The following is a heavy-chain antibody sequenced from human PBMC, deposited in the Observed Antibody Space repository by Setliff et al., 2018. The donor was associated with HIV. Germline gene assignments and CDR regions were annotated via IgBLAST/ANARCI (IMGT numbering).Heavy chain of an antibody. D-gene: IGHD6-13*01. CDR1: GYTFNTYD. V-gene: IGHV1-2*06. J-gene: IGHJ6*02. CDR3: AKDISASALYYYGMDV. CDR2: IIPNSGGT. Sequence: GASVKVSCKASGYTFNTYDVNWVRQAAGQGLEWMGRIIPNSGGTNYAQKFQGRVSMTRDTSISTAYMELSRLRSDDTAVYYCAKDISASALYYYGMDVWGQGTTVTVSS.